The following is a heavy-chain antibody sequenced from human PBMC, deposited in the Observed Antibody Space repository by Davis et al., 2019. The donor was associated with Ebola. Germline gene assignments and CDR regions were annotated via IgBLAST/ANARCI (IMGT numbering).Heavy chain of an antibody. CDR1: GGSISGGDYF. CDR2: INHSGST. D-gene: IGHD3-9*01. Sequence: MPSETLSPTCTVSGGSISGGDYFWSWIRQPPGKGLEWIGEINHSGSTYSNPSLNSRGTISVDTSKNQFSLKLSTVTAADTAVYYCARHDAVKDAHYDILTGYYTEYNWFDPWGQGTLVTVSS. V-gene: IGHV4-39*01. J-gene: IGHJ5*02. CDR3: ARHDAVKDAHYDILTGYYTEYNWFDP.